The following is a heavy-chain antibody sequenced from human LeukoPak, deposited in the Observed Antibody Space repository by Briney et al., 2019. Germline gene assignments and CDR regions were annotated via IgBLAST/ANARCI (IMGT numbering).Heavy chain of an antibody. D-gene: IGHD3-9*01. CDR2: IIPILGIA. CDR3: ARSLGDDILTGYYFFDY. V-gene: IGHV1-69*04. J-gene: IGHJ4*02. CDR1: GGTFSSYA. Sequence: GASVKVSCKASGGTFSSYAISRVRQAPGQGLEWMGRIIPILGIANYAQKFQGRVTITADKSTSTAYMELSSLRSEDTAVYYCARSLGDDILTGYYFFDYWGQGTLVTVSS.